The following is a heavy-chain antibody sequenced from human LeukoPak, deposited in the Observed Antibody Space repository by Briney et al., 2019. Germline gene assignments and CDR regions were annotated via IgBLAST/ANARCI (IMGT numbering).Heavy chain of an antibody. CDR3: ARVVISHYYFDY. CDR1: GYTFTSYY. D-gene: IGHD6-19*01. J-gene: IGHJ4*02. Sequence: ASVKVSCKASGYTFTSYYMHWVRQAPGQGLEWMGIINPSGGSTSYAQKFQGRVTMTRDTSTSTVYMELSSLRSEDTAMYYCARVVISHYYFDYWGQGTLVTVSS. CDR2: INPSGGST. V-gene: IGHV1-46*01.